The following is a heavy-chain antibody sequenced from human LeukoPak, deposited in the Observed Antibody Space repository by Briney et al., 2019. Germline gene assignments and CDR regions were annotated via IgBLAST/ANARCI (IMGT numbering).Heavy chain of an antibody. D-gene: IGHD3-10*01. CDR2: ISAYKGNT. J-gene: IGHJ5*02. V-gene: IGHV1-18*01. Sequence: GASVKVSCKASGYTFTSYGISWVRQAPGQGLEWMGWISAYKGNTNYAQKLQGRVTMTTDTSTSTAYMELRSLRSDDTAMYYCARDEDTMVRGDPSYNWFDPWGQGTLVTVSS. CDR3: ARDEDTMVRGDPSYNWFDP. CDR1: GYTFTSYG.